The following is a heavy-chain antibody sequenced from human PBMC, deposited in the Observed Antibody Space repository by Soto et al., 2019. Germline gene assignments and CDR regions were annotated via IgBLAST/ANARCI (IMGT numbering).Heavy chain of an antibody. CDR3: ARGTVPFDY. CDR2: ISYDGSNK. V-gene: IGHV3-30-3*01. J-gene: IGHJ4*02. Sequence: GGSLRLSCAASGFTFSSYAMHWVRQAPGKGLEWVAVISYDGSNKYYADSVKGRFTISRDSSKNTLYLQMNSLRAEDTAVYYCARGTVPFDYWGQGTLVTVSS. D-gene: IGHD6-6*01. CDR1: GFTFSSYA.